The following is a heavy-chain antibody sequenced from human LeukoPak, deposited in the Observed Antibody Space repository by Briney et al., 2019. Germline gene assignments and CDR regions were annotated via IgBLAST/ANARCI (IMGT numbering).Heavy chain of an antibody. CDR1: GYSFIGYH. CDR2: IDPNSGGT. D-gene: IGHD6-19*01. J-gene: IGHJ1*01. CDR3: SRASIAVAAVAGY. Sequence: ASVEVSCKASGYSFIGYHMHWVRQAPGQGLEWMGWIDPNSGGTNYAQKFQGRVTMTRDTSITTVYMELSRLRSDDTAVYYCSRASIAVAAVAGYWGQGTLVTVSS. V-gene: IGHV1-2*02.